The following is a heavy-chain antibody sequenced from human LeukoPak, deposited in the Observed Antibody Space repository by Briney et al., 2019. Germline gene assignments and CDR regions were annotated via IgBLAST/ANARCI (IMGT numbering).Heavy chain of an antibody. CDR2: IKQDGSEK. D-gene: IGHD2-21*02. CDR1: GFIFSTYW. Sequence: GGSLRLSCAASGFIFSTYWMSWVRQAPGKGLERVANIKQDGSEKYSLDSVKGRFTISRDNAKNSLYLQMNSLRAEDTAVYYCARCAGPVETDWGQGTLVTVSS. CDR3: ARCAGPVETD. J-gene: IGHJ4*02. V-gene: IGHV3-7*03.